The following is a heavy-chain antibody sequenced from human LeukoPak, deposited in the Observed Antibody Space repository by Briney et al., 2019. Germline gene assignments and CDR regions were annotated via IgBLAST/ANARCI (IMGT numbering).Heavy chain of an antibody. CDR2: VYSHGNT. D-gene: IGHD3-10*01. J-gene: IGHJ5*02. CDR1: GVSISSDNYY. Sequence: SETLSLTCTVSGVSISSDNYYWGWIRQPPGKGLEWIGDVYSHGNTFYNPSLKGRVTMSVDASKNQVSLRLSSMSAADTAVYYCARRKYGFGYDPWGQGTLVTVSS. CDR3: ARRKYGFGYDP. V-gene: IGHV4-39*01.